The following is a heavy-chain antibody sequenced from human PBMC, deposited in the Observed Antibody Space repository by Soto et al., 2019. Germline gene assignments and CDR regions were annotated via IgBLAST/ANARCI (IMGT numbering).Heavy chain of an antibody. J-gene: IGHJ5*02. CDR3: ARVSLDWFDP. CDR2: LFHNGNT. CDR1: GYSISSGYY. V-gene: IGHV4-38-2*01. D-gene: IGHD3-3*02. Sequence: SLTCGVSGYSISSGYYWGWIRQPPGKGLEWIGSLFHNGNTYYNPSLRSRVSISVDRSKNQFSLKLTSVTATDTAVYYCARVSLDWFDPWGQGTLVTVSS.